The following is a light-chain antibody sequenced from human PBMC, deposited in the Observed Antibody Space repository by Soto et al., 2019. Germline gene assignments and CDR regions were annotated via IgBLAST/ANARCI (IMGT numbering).Light chain of an antibody. V-gene: IGKV3-20*01. CDR1: QSVSSSC. J-gene: IGKJ4*01. Sequence: EIVLTQSPGTLSLSPGERATLSCRASQSVSSSCLAWYQQKPGQAPRLLIYGASSRATGIPDRFSGSGSGTDFTLTISRLEPEDFAVYYCQQYGSPFGGGTKVEIK. CDR2: GAS. CDR3: QQYGSP.